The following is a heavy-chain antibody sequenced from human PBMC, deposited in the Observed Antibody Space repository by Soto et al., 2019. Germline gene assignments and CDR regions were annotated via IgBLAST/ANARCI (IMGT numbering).Heavy chain of an antibody. V-gene: IGHV3-7*04. D-gene: IGHD6-19*01. J-gene: IGHJ4*02. CDR3: ARVHEWWLVYFLDY. CDR1: GFTFSSYW. CDR2: IKQDGSEK. Sequence: EVQLVESGGGLVQPGGSLRLSCAASGFTFSSYWMSWVRQAPGKGLEWVANIKQDGSEKYYVDSVKGRFTISRDNAKNSLYLQMNSLRAEDTAVYYCARVHEWWLVYFLDYWGQGTLVTVSS.